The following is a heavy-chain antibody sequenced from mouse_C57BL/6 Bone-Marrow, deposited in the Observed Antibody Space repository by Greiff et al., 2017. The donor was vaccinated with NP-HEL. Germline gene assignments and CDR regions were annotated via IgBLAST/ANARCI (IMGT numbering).Heavy chain of an antibody. CDR3: ARRRGGNYFDS. Sequence: EVQLVESGGGLVKPGGSLKLSCAASGFTFSDYGMHWVRQAPEKGLEWVAYISSGSITIYYADTVKGRFTISRDNAKNTLFLQMTSLRSEDTAMYYCARRRGGNYFDSWGQGTTLTVSS. V-gene: IGHV5-17*01. CDR2: ISSGSITI. CDR1: GFTFSDYG. J-gene: IGHJ2*01.